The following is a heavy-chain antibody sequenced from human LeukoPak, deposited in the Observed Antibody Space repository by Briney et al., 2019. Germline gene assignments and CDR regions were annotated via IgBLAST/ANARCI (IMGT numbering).Heavy chain of an antibody. D-gene: IGHD5-18*01. J-gene: IGHJ4*02. CDR3: AKDSYGTQLWLRPLD. Sequence: GGSLRLSCAASGFTFSSYAMSWIRQAPGKGLEWVSAISGSGGSTYYADSVKGRFTISRDNSKNTLHLQMNSLRAEDTAVYYCAKDSYGTQLWLRPLDWGQGTLVTVSS. CDR1: GFTFSSYA. V-gene: IGHV3-23*01. CDR2: ISGSGGST.